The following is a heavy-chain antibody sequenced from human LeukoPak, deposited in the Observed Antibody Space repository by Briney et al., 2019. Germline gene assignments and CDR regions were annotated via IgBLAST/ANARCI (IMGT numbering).Heavy chain of an antibody. V-gene: IGHV4-34*01. J-gene: IGHJ4*02. CDR1: GVSFSGYY. CDR3: ATGVDYYGV. CDR2: INHSGRT. Sequence: PSETLSLTCAVYGVSFSGYYWNWIRQPPGKGLEWIGEINHSGRTNYNPSLKSRVTISVDTSKKQFSLKLSSVTAADTAVYYCATGVDYYGVWGQGTLVTVSS. D-gene: IGHD3-10*01.